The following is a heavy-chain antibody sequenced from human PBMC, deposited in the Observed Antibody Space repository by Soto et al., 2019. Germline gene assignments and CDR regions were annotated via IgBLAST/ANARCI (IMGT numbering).Heavy chain of an antibody. CDR1: GGSISSSSYY. Sequence: PSETLSLTCTVSGGSISSSSYYWGWIRQPPGKGLEWIGSIYYSGSTYYNPSLKSRVTISVDTSKNQFSLKLGSVTAADTAVYYCARSRAVAGTLFDYWGQGTLVTVSS. J-gene: IGHJ4*02. CDR2: IYYSGST. D-gene: IGHD6-19*01. V-gene: IGHV4-39*01. CDR3: ARSRAVAGTLFDY.